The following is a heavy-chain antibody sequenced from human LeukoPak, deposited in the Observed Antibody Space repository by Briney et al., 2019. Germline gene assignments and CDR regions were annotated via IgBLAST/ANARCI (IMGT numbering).Heavy chain of an antibody. V-gene: IGHV4-30-4*01. J-gene: IGHJ6*02. Sequence: SQTLSLTCTVSGGSISSGDYYWSWIRQPPGKGLEWIGYIYYSGGTYYNPSLKSRVTMSVDTSKNQFSLKLSPVTAADTAVYYCARDQGIVATIRALDYYGMDVWGQGTTVTVSS. D-gene: IGHD5-12*01. CDR2: IYYSGGT. CDR1: GGSISSGDYY. CDR3: ARDQGIVATIRALDYYGMDV.